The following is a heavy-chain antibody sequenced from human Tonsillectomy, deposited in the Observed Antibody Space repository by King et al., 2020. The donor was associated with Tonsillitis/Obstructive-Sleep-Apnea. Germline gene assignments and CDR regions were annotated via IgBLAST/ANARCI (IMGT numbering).Heavy chain of an antibody. CDR2: MSYDGSNK. Sequence: VQLVESGGGVVQPGRSLRLSCAASEFTFSSYNMHWVRQAPGKGLEWVAVMSYDGSNKDYADSVKGRFTISRDNSKNTLYLQMNSLRAEDTAVYYCARGLGGGYLYYYYGMDVWGRGTTVTVSS. CDR3: ARGLGGGYLYYYYGMDV. J-gene: IGHJ6*02. D-gene: IGHD5-12*01. CDR1: EFTFSSYN. V-gene: IGHV3-30*03.